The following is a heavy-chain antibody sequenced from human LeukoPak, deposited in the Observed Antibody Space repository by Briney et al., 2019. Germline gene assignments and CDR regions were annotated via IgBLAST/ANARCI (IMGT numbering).Heavy chain of an antibody. CDR3: AGDGVVWQLVSYYYYYYMDV. J-gene: IGHJ6*03. D-gene: IGHD6-6*01. Sequence: GASVKVSCKASGYTFTSYYMHWVRQAPGQGLEWMGIINPSGGSTSYAQKFQGRVTMTRGTSTSTVYMELSSLRSEDTAVYYCAGDGVVWQLVSYYYYYYMDVWGKGTTVTVSS. V-gene: IGHV1-46*01. CDR1: GYTFTSYY. CDR2: INPSGGST.